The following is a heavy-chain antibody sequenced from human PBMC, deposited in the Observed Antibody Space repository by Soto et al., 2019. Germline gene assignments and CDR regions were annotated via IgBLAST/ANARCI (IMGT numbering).Heavy chain of an antibody. CDR2: ISYDGSNK. CDR1: GFTFSSYG. V-gene: IGHV3-30*18. D-gene: IGHD6-13*01. CDR3: AKDLWASFNSAAGAFDY. Sequence: QVQLVESGGGVVQPGRSLRLSCAASGFTFSSYGMHWVRQAPGKGLEWVAVISYDGSNKYYADSVKGRFTISRDNSKNTLYLQMNSLRAEDTAVYYCAKDLWASFNSAAGAFDYWGQGTLVTVSS. J-gene: IGHJ4*02.